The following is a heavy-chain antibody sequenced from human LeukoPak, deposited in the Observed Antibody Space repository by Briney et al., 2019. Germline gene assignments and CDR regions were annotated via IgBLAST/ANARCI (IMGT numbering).Heavy chain of an antibody. CDR1: GDSVSSNRAT. V-gene: IGHV6-1*01. Sequence: SQTLSLPCAISGDSVSSNRATWTWIRQSPSRGLEWQGRTYYRSKWYNDYAVSVKSRITINPDTSKNQFSLQLNSVTPEDTAVYYCARDKGGRGSAFDIWGQGTMVTVSS. J-gene: IGHJ3*02. CDR3: ARDKGGRGSAFDI. D-gene: IGHD2-15*01. CDR2: TYYRSKWYN.